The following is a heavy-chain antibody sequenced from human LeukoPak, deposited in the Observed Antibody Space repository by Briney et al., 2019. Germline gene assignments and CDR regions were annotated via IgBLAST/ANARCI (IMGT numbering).Heavy chain of an antibody. V-gene: IGHV1-8*03. J-gene: IGHJ5*02. CDR3: ARGRRYQLRYRWVWFDP. Sequence: ASVNVSCKASGYTFTSYDINWVRQATGQGLEWMGWMNPNSGNTGYAQKFQGRVTITRNTSISTAYMELSSLRSEDTAVYYCARGRRYQLRYRWVWFDPWGQGTLVTVSS. CDR2: MNPNSGNT. CDR1: GYTFTSYD. D-gene: IGHD2-2*02.